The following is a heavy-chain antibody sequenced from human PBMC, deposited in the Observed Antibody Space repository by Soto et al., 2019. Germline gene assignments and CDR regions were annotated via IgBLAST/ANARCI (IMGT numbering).Heavy chain of an antibody. D-gene: IGHD2-21*01. J-gene: IGHJ3*02. CDR3: ARLRYCGGECYVDVFYM. CDR1: GGTFSSYA. CDR2: IITMFGTA. V-gene: IGHV1-69*01. Sequence: QVQLVQSGAEVKKPGSSVKVSCKASGGTFSSYAISWVRQAPGQGLEWMGGIITMFGTADYAQKFQGRVTITADESTSTAYMELLSLSSEAPAVYDCARLRYCGGECYVDVFYMWGQGTMGTVSS.